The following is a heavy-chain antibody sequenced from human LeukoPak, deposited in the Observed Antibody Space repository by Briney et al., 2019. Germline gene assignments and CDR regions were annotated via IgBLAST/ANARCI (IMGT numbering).Heavy chain of an antibody. CDR3: AKDGGRYRFDY. J-gene: IGHJ4*02. CDR2: IKQDGSEK. D-gene: IGHD3-16*02. V-gene: IGHV3-7*01. CDR1: GFTFSSYW. Sequence: GGSLRLSCAASGFTFSSYWMSWVRQAPGKGLEWVANIKQDGSEKYYVDSVKGRFTISRDNAKNSLYLQMNSLRVEDTAVYFCAKDGGRYRFDYWGQGTLVTVSS.